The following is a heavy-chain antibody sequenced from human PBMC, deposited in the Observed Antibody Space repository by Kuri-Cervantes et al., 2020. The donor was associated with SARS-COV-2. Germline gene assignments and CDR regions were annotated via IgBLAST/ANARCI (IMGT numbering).Heavy chain of an antibody. J-gene: IGHJ4*02. D-gene: IGHD3-22*01. CDR1: GDSVSSNSAA. CDR2: TYYRSKWYD. V-gene: IGHV6-1*01. CDR3: ARAIPYYYDSSGYPFDY. Sequence: CAISGDSVSSNSAAWNWVRQSPSRGLEWLGRTYYRSKWYDDYAISVKSRITINPDTSKNQFSLQLNSVTAEDTAVYYCARAIPYYYDSSGYPFDYWGQGTLVTVSS.